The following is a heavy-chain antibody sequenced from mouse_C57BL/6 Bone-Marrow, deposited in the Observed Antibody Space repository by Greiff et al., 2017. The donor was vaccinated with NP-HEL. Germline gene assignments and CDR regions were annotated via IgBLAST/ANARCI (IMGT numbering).Heavy chain of an antibody. D-gene: IGHD1-1*01. Sequence: VQLQQSGPELVKPGASVKIPCKASGYTFTDYNMDWVKQSHGKSLEWIGDINPNNGGTIYNQKFKGKATLTVDKSSSTAYMELRSLTSEDTAVYYCARGAYDCGSRLAYWGQGTLVTVSA. CDR2: INPNNGGT. CDR1: GYTFTDYN. V-gene: IGHV1-18*01. J-gene: IGHJ3*01. CDR3: ARGAYDCGSRLAY.